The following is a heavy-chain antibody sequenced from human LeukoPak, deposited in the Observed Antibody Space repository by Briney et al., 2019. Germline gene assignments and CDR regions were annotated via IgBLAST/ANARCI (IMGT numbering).Heavy chain of an antibody. V-gene: IGHV4-59*01. CDR2: IYHSGYT. CDR3: ARTTTVRGTYYMDV. CDR1: GGSISSYY. Sequence: SETLSLTCTVSGGSISSYYWSWIRQPPGRGLEWIGYIYHSGYTNYNPSLKSRVTISVDTSKNQFSLKLSSVTAADTAVYYCARTTTVRGTYYMDVWGKGTTVTISS. D-gene: IGHD3-10*01. J-gene: IGHJ6*03.